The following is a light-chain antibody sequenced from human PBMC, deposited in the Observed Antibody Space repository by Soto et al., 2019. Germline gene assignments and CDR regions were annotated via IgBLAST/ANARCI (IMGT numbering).Light chain of an antibody. Sequence: DIQMTQSPSTLSASVGDRVTITCRASQSISSWLTWYQQKPGKAPKVLIYDASSLGSGVPSRFSGSGSGTDFTLTISSLQPEDFATYYCQQSYSTPWTFGQGTKVDIK. CDR2: DAS. V-gene: IGKV1-5*01. CDR3: QQSYSTPWT. J-gene: IGKJ1*01. CDR1: QSISSW.